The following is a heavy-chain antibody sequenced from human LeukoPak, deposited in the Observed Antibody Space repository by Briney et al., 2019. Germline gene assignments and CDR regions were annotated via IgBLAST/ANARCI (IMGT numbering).Heavy chain of an antibody. CDR1: GYTFTNFD. D-gene: IGHD6-19*01. Sequence: ASVKVSCKASGYTFTNFDINWVRQAPGQGLEWMGWMNPVSGNAGSAQKFQGRVTMTRDTSTSTVYMELSSLRSEDTAVYYCARDEAVAGTEYYFDYWGQGTLVTVSS. CDR2: MNPVSGNA. J-gene: IGHJ4*02. CDR3: ARDEAVAGTEYYFDY. V-gene: IGHV1-8*01.